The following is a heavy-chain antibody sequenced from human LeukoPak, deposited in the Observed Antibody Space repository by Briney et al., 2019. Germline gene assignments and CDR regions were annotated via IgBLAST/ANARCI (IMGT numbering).Heavy chain of an antibody. J-gene: IGHJ4*02. CDR2: IYTSGST. D-gene: IGHD6-19*01. V-gene: IGHV4-4*07. CDR3: ARGAVGIAVAGTDFDY. Sequence: SSETLSLTCTVSGGFISSYYWSWIRQPAGKGLEWIGRIYTSGSTNYNPSLKSRVTISVDKSKNQFSLKLSSVTAADTAVYYCARGAVGIAVAGTDFDYWGQGTLVTVSS. CDR1: GGFISSYY.